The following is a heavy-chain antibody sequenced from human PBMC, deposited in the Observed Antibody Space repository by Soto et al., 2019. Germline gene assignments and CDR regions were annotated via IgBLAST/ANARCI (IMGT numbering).Heavy chain of an antibody. D-gene: IGHD3-10*01. CDR2: IIPIFGTA. V-gene: IGHV1-69*06. CDR3: ASPMARRAMINNYCMEV. J-gene: IGHJ6*01. Sequence: SVKVSCKACGGTFSSYASSWVGQAPGQGLEWMGGIIPIFGTANYAQKFQGRVTITADKSTSTAYMELSSLRSEDTAVYYCASPMARRAMINNYCMEVLRQGTTVTVSS. CDR1: GGTFSSYA.